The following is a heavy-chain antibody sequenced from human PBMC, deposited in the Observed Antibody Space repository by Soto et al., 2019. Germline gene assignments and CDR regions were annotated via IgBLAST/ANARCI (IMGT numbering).Heavy chain of an antibody. CDR3: ARGEDTAVAGLWDH. J-gene: IGHJ4*02. CDR1: GGSIGTYY. Sequence: KTSETLSLTCTVSGGSIGTYYWSWIRQPPGKGLEWVGYIYNTGSTNYNPSLKSRVTISIDTSRNQFSLKLSSVTAADTALYYCARGEDTAVAGLWDHWGQGTLVTVSS. CDR2: IYNTGST. V-gene: IGHV4-59*01. D-gene: IGHD6-19*01.